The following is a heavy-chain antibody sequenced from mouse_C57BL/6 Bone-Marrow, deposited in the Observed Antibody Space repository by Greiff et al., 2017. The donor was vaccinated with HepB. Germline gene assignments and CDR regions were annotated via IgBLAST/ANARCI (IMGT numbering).Heavy chain of an antibody. CDR1: GFTFSDFY. V-gene: IGHV7-1*01. Sequence: EVKLVESGGGLVQSGRSLRLSCATSGFTFSDFYMEWVRQAPGKGLEWIAASRNKANDYTTEYSASVKGRFIVSRDTSQSILYLQMNALRAEDTAIYYCARVSTGYAMDYWGQGTSVTVSS. D-gene: IGHD4-1*02. J-gene: IGHJ4*01. CDR2: SRNKANDYTT. CDR3: ARVSTGYAMDY.